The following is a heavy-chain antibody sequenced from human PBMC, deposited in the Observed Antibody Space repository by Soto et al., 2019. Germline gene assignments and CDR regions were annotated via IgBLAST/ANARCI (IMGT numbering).Heavy chain of an antibody. D-gene: IGHD2-2*01. CDR3: ARALYCSSTSCYESLPMDV. J-gene: IGHJ6*04. Sequence: SVKVSCKASGGTFSSYTISWVRQAPGQGLEWMGRIIPILGIANYAQKFQGRVTITADKSTSTAYMELSSLRSEDTAVYYCARALYCSSTSCYESLPMDVWGKGTTVTVSS. CDR2: IIPILGIA. CDR1: GGTFSSYT. V-gene: IGHV1-69*02.